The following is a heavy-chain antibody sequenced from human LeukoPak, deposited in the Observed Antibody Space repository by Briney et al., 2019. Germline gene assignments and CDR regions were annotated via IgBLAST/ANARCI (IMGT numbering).Heavy chain of an antibody. CDR3: AKDQSVGAWYFDL. Sequence: SGGSLRLSCAASGFTFSSYSMNWVRQAPGKGLEWVAFIRYDGSNKYYADSVKGRFTISRDNSKNTLYLQMNSLRAEDTAVYYCAKDQSVGAWYFDLWGRGTLVTVSS. J-gene: IGHJ2*01. CDR2: IRYDGSNK. CDR1: GFTFSSYS. V-gene: IGHV3-30*02.